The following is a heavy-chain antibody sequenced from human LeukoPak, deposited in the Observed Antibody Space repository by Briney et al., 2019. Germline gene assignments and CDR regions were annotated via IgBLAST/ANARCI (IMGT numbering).Heavy chain of an antibody. V-gene: IGHV3-30*18. J-gene: IGHJ4*02. CDR3: AKDIGYSSGWYGIGDY. CDR1: GFTFSSYG. CDR2: ISYDGSNK. Sequence: GRSLRLSCAASGFTFSSYGMHWVRQAPGKGLEWAAVISYDGSNKYYADSVKGRFTISRDNSKNTLYLQMNSLRAEDTAVYYCAKDIGYSSGWYGIGDYWGQGTLVTVSS. D-gene: IGHD6-19*01.